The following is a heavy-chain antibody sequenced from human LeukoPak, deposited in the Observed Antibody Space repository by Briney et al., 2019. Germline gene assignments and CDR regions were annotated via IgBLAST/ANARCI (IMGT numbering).Heavy chain of an antibody. CDR2: ISSSSSYI. V-gene: IGHV3-21*01. D-gene: IGHD6-6*01. CDR1: GFTFSSYS. J-gene: IGHJ6*03. CDR3: ARDISSSYYYYMDV. Sequence: GGSLRLSCAASGFTFSSYSMNWVRQAPGKGLEWVSSISSSSSYIYYADSVKGRFTISRDNAKNSLYLQMNSLRAEDTAVYYCARDISSSYYYYMDVWGKGTTVTVSS.